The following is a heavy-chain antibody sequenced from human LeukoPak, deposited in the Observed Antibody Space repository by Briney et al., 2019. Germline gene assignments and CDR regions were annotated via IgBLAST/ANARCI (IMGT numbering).Heavy chain of an antibody. J-gene: IGHJ6*02. Sequence: PGGSLRLSCAASGFTFSSYAMHWVRQAPGKGLEWVAVISYDGSNKYYADSVKGRFTISRDNSKNTLYLQMNSLRAEDTAVYYCARDGSEGPKDYYYYGMDVWGQGTTVTVSS. CDR3: ARDGSEGPKDYYYYGMDV. V-gene: IGHV3-30*04. CDR2: ISYDGSNK. CDR1: GFTFSSYA.